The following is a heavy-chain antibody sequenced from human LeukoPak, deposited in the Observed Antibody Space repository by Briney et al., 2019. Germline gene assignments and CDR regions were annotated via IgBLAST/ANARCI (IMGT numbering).Heavy chain of an antibody. V-gene: IGHV3-49*04. J-gene: IGHJ3*02. CDR2: IRSKAYGGTT. D-gene: IGHD3-22*01. CDR3: TRRYNYDSSGYYYVRDAFDI. CDR1: GFTFGDYA. Sequence: GGSLRLSCTASGFTFGDYAMSWVRQAPGKGLEWVGFIRSKAYGGTTEYAASVKGRFTISRDDSKSIAYLQMNSLKTEDTAVYYCTRRYNYDSSGYYYVRDAFDIWGQGTMVTVSS.